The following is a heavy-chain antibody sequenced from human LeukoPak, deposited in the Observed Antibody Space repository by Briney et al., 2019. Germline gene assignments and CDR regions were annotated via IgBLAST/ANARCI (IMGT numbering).Heavy chain of an antibody. CDR1: GGSISSDC. D-gene: IGHD2-15*01. V-gene: IGHV4-59*01. Sequence: SETLSLTCTVSGGSISSDCWSWIRQPPGKGLEWVGYIYYSGSTNYNPSLKSRVTISVDTSKNQFSLKLSSVTAADTAVYYCARDRGYCSGGSCYRWFDPWGQGTLVTVSS. CDR3: ARDRGYCSGGSCYRWFDP. J-gene: IGHJ5*02. CDR2: IYYSGST.